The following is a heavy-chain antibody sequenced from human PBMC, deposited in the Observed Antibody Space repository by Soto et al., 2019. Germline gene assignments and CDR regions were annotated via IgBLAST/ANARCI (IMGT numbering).Heavy chain of an antibody. Sequence: SETLSLTCTVSGGSISSGGYYWSWIRQHPGKGLEWIGYIYYSGSTYYNPSLKSRVTISVDTSKNQFSLKLSSVTAADTAVYYCARHAPPFGGSGEIVVVPAANDYWGQGTLVTVSS. CDR2: IYYSGST. J-gene: IGHJ4*02. D-gene: IGHD2-2*01. CDR1: GGSISSGGYY. V-gene: IGHV4-31*03. CDR3: ARHAPPFGGSGEIVVVPAANDY.